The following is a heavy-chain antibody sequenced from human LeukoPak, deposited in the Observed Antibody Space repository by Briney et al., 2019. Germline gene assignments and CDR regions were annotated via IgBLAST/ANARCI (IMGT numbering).Heavy chain of an antibody. CDR1: GFTFSGYW. J-gene: IGHJ4*02. D-gene: IGHD6-19*01. CDR3: ARDDAVGGGYLDY. V-gene: IGHV3-7*03. CDR2: IKQDGSVK. Sequence: GGSLRLSCAASGFTFSGYWMHWVRQAPGKGLEWVANIKQDGSVKYYVDSVKGRFTISRDNAKNSLFLQMNSLRAEDTAIYYCARDDAVGGGYLDYWGQGALVTVSS.